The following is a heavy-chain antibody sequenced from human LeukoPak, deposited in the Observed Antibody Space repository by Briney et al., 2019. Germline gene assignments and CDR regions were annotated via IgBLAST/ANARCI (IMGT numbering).Heavy chain of an antibody. CDR2: INHSGST. CDR1: GGSFSGYY. D-gene: IGHD3-10*01. Sequence: SETLSLTCAVYGGSFSGYYWSWIRQPPGKGLEWIGEINHSGSTNYNASLKSRVTISVDTSKNQFSLKLSSVTAADPAVYYCARGLRYYGSGSYYNGGGYFDYWGQGTLVTVSS. CDR3: ARGLRYYGSGSYYNGGGYFDY. J-gene: IGHJ4*02. V-gene: IGHV4-34*01.